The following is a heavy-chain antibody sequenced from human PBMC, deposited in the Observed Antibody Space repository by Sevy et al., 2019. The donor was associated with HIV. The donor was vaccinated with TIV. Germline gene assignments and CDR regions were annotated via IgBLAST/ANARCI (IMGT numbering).Heavy chain of an antibody. CDR3: TRWKAAQSIFDY. CDR1: GFTFGDYC. Sequence: GGSLRLSCTASGFTFGDYCMSWVRQAPGKGLEWVAFLKSDVYGGTVDHAASVRGRFVISSDDTKPIAYLQMNDLKTDDTGVYYCTRWKAAQSIFDYWGQGALVTVSS. J-gene: IGHJ4*02. D-gene: IGHD1-1*01. V-gene: IGHV3-49*04. CDR2: LKSDVYGGTV.